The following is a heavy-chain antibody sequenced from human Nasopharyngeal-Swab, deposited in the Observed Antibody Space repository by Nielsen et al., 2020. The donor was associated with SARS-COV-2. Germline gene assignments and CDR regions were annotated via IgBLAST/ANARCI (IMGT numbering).Heavy chain of an antibody. V-gene: IGHV3-74*01. CDR1: GFTFSDYW. D-gene: IGHD3-22*01. J-gene: IGHJ6*03. CDR3: AREYYDSSGFDPYYYYYMDV. CDR2: IKSDGSST. Sequence: GGSLRLSCAASGFTFSDYWMHWVRQAPGKGLVWVSLIKSDGSSTRYADSVKGRFTISRDNAKNTLYLQMNSLRAEDTAVYYCAREYYDSSGFDPYYYYYMDVWGKGTTVTVSS.